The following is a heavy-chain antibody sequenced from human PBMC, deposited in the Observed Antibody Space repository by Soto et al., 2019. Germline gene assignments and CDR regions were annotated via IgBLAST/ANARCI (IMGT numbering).Heavy chain of an antibody. V-gene: IGHV1-69*06. Sequence: ASVKVSCKASGGTFSSYVISWVRQAPGEGPEWMGGIIPMYGTVNYAQKFQDRVTIIADTSTSTAYMELSSLRSEDTAVYYCARDLGGCSGGSCRYNWFDPWGQGTLVTVSS. CDR1: GGTFSSYV. J-gene: IGHJ5*02. CDR2: IIPMYGTV. D-gene: IGHD2-15*01. CDR3: ARDLGGCSGGSCRYNWFDP.